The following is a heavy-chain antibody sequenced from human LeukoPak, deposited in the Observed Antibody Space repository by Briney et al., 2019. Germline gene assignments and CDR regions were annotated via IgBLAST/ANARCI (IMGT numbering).Heavy chain of an antibody. CDR2: INAGSGNT. CDR1: GYTFTSYG. CDR3: ARGGYSGYDQFEN. J-gene: IGHJ4*02. Sequence: ASVKVSCKASGYTFTSYGISWVRQAPGERLEWMGWINAGSGNTKYSQRFQDRVTITRDTSASTAYMELSSLRSEDTAVYYCARGGYSGYDQFENWGQGTLVTVSS. D-gene: IGHD5-12*01. V-gene: IGHV1-3*01.